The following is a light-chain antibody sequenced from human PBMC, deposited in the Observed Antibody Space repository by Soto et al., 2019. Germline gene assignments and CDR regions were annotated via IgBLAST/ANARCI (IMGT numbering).Light chain of an antibody. CDR2: EVS. CDR1: NSDVGGYNY. J-gene: IGLJ3*02. CDR3: ASYSSSNTLV. Sequence: QSALTQPASVSGSPGQSITISCTGTNSDVGGYNYVSWYQHHPGKAPKLMIYEVSNRPSGVSNRFSGSKSGDTASLTISGHQAEDEADYFCASYSSSNTLVLGGGTKLTVL. V-gene: IGLV2-14*01.